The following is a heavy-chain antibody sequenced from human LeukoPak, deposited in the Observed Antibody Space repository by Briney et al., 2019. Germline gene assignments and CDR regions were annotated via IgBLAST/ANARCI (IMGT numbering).Heavy chain of an antibody. Sequence: GASVKVSCKASGYTFTSYGISWVRQAPGQGLEWMGWISAYNGNTNYAQKLQGRVTMTTDTSTSTAYMELRSLRSDDTAVYYCAGDRSDTAMVVAGYWGQGTLVTVSS. CDR1: GYTFTSYG. J-gene: IGHJ4*02. V-gene: IGHV1-18*01. D-gene: IGHD5-18*01. CDR2: ISAYNGNT. CDR3: AGDRSDTAMVVAGY.